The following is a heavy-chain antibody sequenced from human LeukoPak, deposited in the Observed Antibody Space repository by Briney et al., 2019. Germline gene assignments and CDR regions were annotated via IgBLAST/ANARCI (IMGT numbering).Heavy chain of an antibody. CDR2: INHSGST. V-gene: IGHV4-34*01. Sequence: SETLSLTCAVYGGSFSGYYWSWIRQPPGKGLEWIGEINHSGSTNYNPSLKSRVTISVDTSKNQFSLKLSSVTAADTAVYYCASVKLRYFDWLILGALDIWGQGTMVTVSS. CDR1: GGSFSGYY. CDR3: ASVKLRYFDWLILGALDI. J-gene: IGHJ3*02. D-gene: IGHD3-9*01.